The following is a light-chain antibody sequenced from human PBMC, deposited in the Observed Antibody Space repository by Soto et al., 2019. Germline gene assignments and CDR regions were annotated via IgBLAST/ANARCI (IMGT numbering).Light chain of an antibody. CDR2: QVT. J-gene: IGLJ1*01. V-gene: IGLV2-14*01. Sequence: QSVLAQPASVSGSPGQSITISCTGSGSDIATFNYVSWYQQYPGKAPKLLIYQVTSRASGVSHRFSGSKSGNTAAMTIYGLQPEDEAEYYCNSYSSTSFDVFGTGTKVTVL. CDR3: NSYSSTSFDV. CDR1: GSDIATFNY.